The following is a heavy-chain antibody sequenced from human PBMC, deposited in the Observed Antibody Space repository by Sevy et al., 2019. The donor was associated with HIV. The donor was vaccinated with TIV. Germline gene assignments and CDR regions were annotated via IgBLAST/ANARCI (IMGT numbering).Heavy chain of an antibody. J-gene: IGHJ4*02. Sequence: SETPSLTCAVSGYSITSGFLWGWIRQPPGKGLEWIGSVYHSGTAYNNPSVNSRVIVSVDTSKNQFSLKLNSVTAADTAVYYCARHSHGSGTYYVPFDSWGQGTLVTVSS. V-gene: IGHV4-38-2*01. CDR3: ARHSHGSGTYYVPFDS. CDR2: VYHSGTA. D-gene: IGHD3-10*01. CDR1: GYSITSGFL.